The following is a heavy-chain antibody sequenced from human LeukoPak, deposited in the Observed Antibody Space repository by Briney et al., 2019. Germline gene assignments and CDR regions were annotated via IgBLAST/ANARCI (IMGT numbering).Heavy chain of an antibody. CDR1: GGSISSYY. V-gene: IGHV4-59*01. CDR2: IYYSGST. CDR3: ARVDPDSSSTLEVFDY. J-gene: IGHJ4*02. D-gene: IGHD6-6*01. Sequence: SETLSLTCTVSGGSISSYYWSWIRQPPGKGPEWIGYIYYSGSTNYNPSLKSRVTISVDTSKNQFSLKLSSVTAADTAVYYCARVDPDSSSTLEVFDYWGQGTLVTVSS.